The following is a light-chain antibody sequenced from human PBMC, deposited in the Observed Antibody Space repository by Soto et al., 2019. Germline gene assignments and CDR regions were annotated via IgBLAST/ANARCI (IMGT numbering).Light chain of an antibody. CDR1: PSVSGSN. V-gene: IGKV3-20*01. J-gene: IGKJ1*01. Sequence: IVLTQSPGTLSLSPGERATLSCRASPSVSGSNLAWYQQKPGQAPRLVIYGASSRATGIPDRFSGSGSGTDFTLTISRLEPEDFAVYYCHQYGSFGQGTKVDNK. CDR2: GAS. CDR3: HQYGS.